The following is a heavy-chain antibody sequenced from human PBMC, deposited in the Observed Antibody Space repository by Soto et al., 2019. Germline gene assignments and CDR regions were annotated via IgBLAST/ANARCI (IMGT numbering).Heavy chain of an antibody. J-gene: IGHJ4*02. CDR2: IIPIFGTA. CDR3: ARDRVTIFGVVIRHFDY. Sequence: GGSVKVSCRASGGTFSSYAISWVRQAPGQGLEWMGGIIPIFGTANYAQKFQGRVTITADESTSTAYMELSSLRSEDTAVYYCARDRVTIFGVVIRHFDYWGQGTLVTVSS. CDR1: GGTFSSYA. D-gene: IGHD3-3*01. V-gene: IGHV1-69*13.